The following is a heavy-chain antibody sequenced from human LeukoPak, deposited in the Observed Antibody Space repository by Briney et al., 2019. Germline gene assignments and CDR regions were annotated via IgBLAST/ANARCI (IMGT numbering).Heavy chain of an antibody. CDR2: ISFSSSYI. CDR3: GRYFWSTKCSEDLYLVDV. V-gene: IGHV3-21*01. CDR1: RFTFSGYS. J-gene: IGHJ6*04. Sequence: GGSLRLSCSASRFTFSGYSMNWVRQAPGKGLEWVSSISFSSSYIYYADSVKGRFSISRDNAKNSLYLQMNSLRAEDTAVYYCGRYFWSTKCSEDLYLVDVWGKGTTVTVSS. D-gene: IGHD3-3*01.